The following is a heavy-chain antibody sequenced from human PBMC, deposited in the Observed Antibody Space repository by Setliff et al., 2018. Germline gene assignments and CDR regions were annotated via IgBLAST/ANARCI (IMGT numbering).Heavy chain of an antibody. Sequence: PGGSLRLSCAASGFTVSSFSMHWVRQAPVKGLDWVATLSDDGSNEFYADSVKGRFTIFRDNSKNTLYLQMSSLRADDTAVYYCLRLVRYCSRTTCQRTPGDEVWGQGTLVTVSS. CDR2: LSDDGSNE. D-gene: IGHD2-8*01. CDR1: GFTVSSFS. J-gene: IGHJ4*02. CDR3: LRLVRYCSRTTCQRTPGDEV. V-gene: IGHV3-30*03.